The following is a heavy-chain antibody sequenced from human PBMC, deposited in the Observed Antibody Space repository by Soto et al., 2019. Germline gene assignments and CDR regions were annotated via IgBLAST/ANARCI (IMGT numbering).Heavy chain of an antibody. D-gene: IGHD2-15*01. CDR3: VRSVPAATWAYNGMDV. V-gene: IGHV4-4*02. CDR2: IYHSGTF. J-gene: IGHJ6*02. CDR1: GGSVESSSC. Sequence: VRLKESGPGLVKPSGTLSLTCAVSGGSVESSSCWSWVRQAPGKGLEWIGEIYHSGTFNYNPSLASRVSVSVDKSTNQFSLNLNSVTAADTAVHYCVRSVPAATWAYNGMDVWGQGTTVTVSS.